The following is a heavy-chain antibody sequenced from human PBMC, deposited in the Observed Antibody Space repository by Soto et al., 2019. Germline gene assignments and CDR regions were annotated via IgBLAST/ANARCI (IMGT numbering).Heavy chain of an antibody. CDR1: GFTFSSYA. D-gene: IGHD3-3*01. V-gene: IGHV3-30-3*01. Sequence: QVQLVESGGGVVQPGRSLRLSCAASGFTFSSYAIHWVRQAPGKGLEWVALISYDGSNKYYADSVKGRFTISRDNSKNTLYLQMSSLRAEDTAVYYCARHKRDLRFLEWSYYFDYWGQGTLVTVSS. J-gene: IGHJ4*02. CDR2: ISYDGSNK. CDR3: ARHKRDLRFLEWSYYFDY.